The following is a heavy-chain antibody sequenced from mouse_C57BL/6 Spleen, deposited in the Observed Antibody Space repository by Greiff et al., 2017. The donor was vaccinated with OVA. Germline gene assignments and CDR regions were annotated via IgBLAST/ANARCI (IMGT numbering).Heavy chain of an antibody. V-gene: IGHV3-6*01. J-gene: IGHJ3*01. CDR1: GYSITSGYY. CDR2: ISYAGSN. Sequence: EVQLKESGPGLVKPSQSLSLTCSVTGYSITSGYYWNWLRHFPGNNLEWMGYISYAGSNNYQPSLKNRISISRDTSKNQFFLKLNSVTTEDTATYYCARRGRSSAWFAYWGQGTLVTVSA. CDR3: ARRGRSSAWFAY. D-gene: IGHD1-1*01.